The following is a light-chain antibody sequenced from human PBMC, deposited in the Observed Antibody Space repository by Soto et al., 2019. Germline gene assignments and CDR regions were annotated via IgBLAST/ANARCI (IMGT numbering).Light chain of an antibody. CDR3: RRHVSSSAIT. CDR1: ESVSDY. Sequence: EIVLTPDHGAMSLSPGERATLSCWASESVSDYLAWYQQKPGRAPRLLINGATKRTSGTPDWFSATGARTAVALAISTLQPHYFLVYYCRRHVSSSAITFG. J-gene: IGKJ5*01. CDR2: GAT. V-gene: IGKV3-20*01.